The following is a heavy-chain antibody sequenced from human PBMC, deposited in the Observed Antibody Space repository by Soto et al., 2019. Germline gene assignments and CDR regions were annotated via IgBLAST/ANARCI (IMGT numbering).Heavy chain of an antibody. J-gene: IGHJ4*02. D-gene: IGHD6-19*01. CDR2: ISYDGSNK. CDR3: ARDKSPYSSGWHNRHFDY. V-gene: IGHV3-30-3*01. CDR1: GFTFSSYA. Sequence: QVQLVESGGGVVQPGRSLRLSCAASGFTFSSYAMHWVRQAPGKGLEWVAVISYDGSNKYYADSVKGRFTICRDNSKNTYLQMNILRADDTAVYYCARDKSPYSSGWHNRHFDYWGQGTLVTVSS.